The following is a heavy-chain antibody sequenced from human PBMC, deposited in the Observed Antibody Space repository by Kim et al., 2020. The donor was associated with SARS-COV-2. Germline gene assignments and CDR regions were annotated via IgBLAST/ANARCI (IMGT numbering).Heavy chain of an antibody. J-gene: IGHJ4*02. Sequence: SETLSLTCTVSGGSISSYYWSWIRQPPGKGLEWIGYIYYSGSTNYNPSLKSRVTISVDTSKNQFSLKLSSVTAADTAVYYCARQISTAAAAPFDYWGQGT. CDR2: IYYSGST. CDR1: GGSISSYY. CDR3: ARQISTAAAAPFDY. D-gene: IGHD6-13*01. V-gene: IGHV4-59*08.